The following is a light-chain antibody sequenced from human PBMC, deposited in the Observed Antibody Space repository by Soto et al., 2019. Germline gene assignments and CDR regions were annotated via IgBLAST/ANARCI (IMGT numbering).Light chain of an antibody. CDR2: AAS. CDR3: RQYDSAPQT. Sequence: DIQMTQSPSSLSSSVGDTVTITCRASQGISDYLAWFQQRPGKDPNLLLYAASTLPIGVPARFSGSGAGTDFTLTIISLQPEDAATYYYRQYDSAPQTFGPGTKVEIK. CDR1: QGISDY. J-gene: IGKJ1*01. V-gene: IGKV1-27*01.